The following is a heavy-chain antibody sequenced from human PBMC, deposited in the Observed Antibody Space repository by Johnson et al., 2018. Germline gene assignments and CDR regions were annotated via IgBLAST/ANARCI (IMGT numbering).Heavy chain of an antibody. CDR2: ISRSSTYI. J-gene: IGHJ6*02. D-gene: IGHD2-2*01. CDR3: SRLLVPAAVGPSYYYGMDV. V-gene: IGHV3-21*01. CDR1: GFSFSTYS. Sequence: VQLVQSGGGLVKPGGSLRLSCAASGFSFSTYSMSWVRRAPGKGLEWVASISRSSTYIYHADSVQGRFTISRDNAKNSLYLQMNSLRAEDTAVYYCSRLLVPAAVGPSYYYGMDVWGQGTTVTVSS.